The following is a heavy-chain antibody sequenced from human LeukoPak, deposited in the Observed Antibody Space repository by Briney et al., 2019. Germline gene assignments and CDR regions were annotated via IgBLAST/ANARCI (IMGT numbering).Heavy chain of an antibody. D-gene: IGHD1-26*01. CDR1: GFILSAHG. V-gene: IGHV3-33*01. CDR2: IWYDGSNK. Sequence: PGGSLRLSCEGSGFILSAHGIHWVRQAPGKGLEWVAVIWYDGSNKYYADSVKGRFTISRDNSKNTLYLQMNSLRAEDTAVYYCARDKWELRSHKYYYYGMDVWGQGTTVTVSS. CDR3: ARDKWELRSHKYYYYGMDV. J-gene: IGHJ6*02.